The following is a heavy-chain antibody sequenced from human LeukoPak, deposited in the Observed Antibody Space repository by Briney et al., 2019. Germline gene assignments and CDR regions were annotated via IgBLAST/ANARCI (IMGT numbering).Heavy chain of an antibody. V-gene: IGHV4-39*01. CDR2: IYYSGST. CDR3: ARPSPTVTPRAFDP. J-gene: IGHJ3*01. D-gene: IGHD4-17*01. CDR1: GGSISSSSYY. Sequence: SETLSLTCTVSGGSISSSSYYWAWIRQPPGKGLEWIGGIYYSGSTYFNPSLESRVTMAVDTSMNQFSLKLSSVTAADTAVYFCARPSPTVTPRAFDPWGHGTMVTVAS.